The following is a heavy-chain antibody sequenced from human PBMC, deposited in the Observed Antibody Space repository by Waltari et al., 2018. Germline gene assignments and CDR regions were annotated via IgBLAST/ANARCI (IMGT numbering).Heavy chain of an antibody. D-gene: IGHD6-19*01. CDR3: TRDVYGSGGDYFEP. CDR1: GFTFRTWG. J-gene: IGHJ4*02. CDR2: ITSGSTYI. Sequence: QLVESGGGLVKPGGSLRLSCSASGFTFRTWGMNWVRQAPGKGLEWISSITSGSTYIFYAAAVKGRFTISRDDAKDSLYLQVDSLRAEDTGVYYCTRDVYGSGGDYFEPWGQGTLVTVSS. V-gene: IGHV3-21*02.